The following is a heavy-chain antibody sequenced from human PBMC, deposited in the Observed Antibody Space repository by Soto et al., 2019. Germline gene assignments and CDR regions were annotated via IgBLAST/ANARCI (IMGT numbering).Heavy chain of an antibody. CDR3: AHKGSLTRSHAFDF. CDR2: IYWNDEK. Sequence: QITLKESGPTLVKPTQTLTLTCAVSGFSLTASGVAVGWIRQPPGKALEWLAFIYWNDEKRYNASMKTRITVTRDTSTSQVVLTMTNMDPDDTATYSCAHKGSLTRSHAFDFWGRGTMVIVSS. CDR1: GFSLTASGVA. J-gene: IGHJ3*01. V-gene: IGHV2-5*01.